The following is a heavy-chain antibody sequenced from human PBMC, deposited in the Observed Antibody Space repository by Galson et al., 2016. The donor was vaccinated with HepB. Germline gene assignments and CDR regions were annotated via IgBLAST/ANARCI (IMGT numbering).Heavy chain of an antibody. V-gene: IGHV1-18*04. D-gene: IGHD4/OR15-4a*01. Sequence: SVKVSCKASGYTFKSYFIAWLRQAPGQGLEWMGWISGQNRNPHYSQKFRGRVNMTTDTSTNTVYMGLRNLKSDDTAIYYCARVFQNSGDYQRFDYWGQGTLVTVSS. CDR3: ARVFQNSGDYQRFDY. CDR1: GYTFKSYF. CDR2: ISGQNRNP. J-gene: IGHJ4*02.